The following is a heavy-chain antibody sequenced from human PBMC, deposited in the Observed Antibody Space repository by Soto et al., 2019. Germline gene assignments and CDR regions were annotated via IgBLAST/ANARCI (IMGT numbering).Heavy chain of an antibody. J-gene: IGHJ4*02. D-gene: IGHD2-2*01. V-gene: IGHV1-69*13. Sequence: SVKVSFRASGGTFSSYAISWVRQAPGQGLEWMGGIIPIFGTANYAQKFQGRVTITADEATSTAYMELSSLRSEHTAVYYCARELGYCSSTSCLYSSGWNVFDYWGQGTLVTVSS. CDR2: IIPIFGTA. CDR3: ARELGYCSSTSCLYSSGWNVFDY. CDR1: GGTFSSYA.